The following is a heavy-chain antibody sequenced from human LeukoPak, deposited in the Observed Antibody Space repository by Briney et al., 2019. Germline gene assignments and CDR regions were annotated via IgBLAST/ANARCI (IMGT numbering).Heavy chain of an antibody. V-gene: IGHV4-4*02. Sequence: SGTLSLTCAVSGGSISSSNWWSWVRQPPGKGLEWIGEIYHSGSTNYNPSLKSRVTISVDTSKNQFSLKLSSVTAADTAVYYCASSSSGYMGVYYFDYWGQGTLVTVSS. CDR1: GGSISSSNW. CDR3: ASSSSGYMGVYYFDY. J-gene: IGHJ4*02. CDR2: IYHSGST. D-gene: IGHD3-22*01.